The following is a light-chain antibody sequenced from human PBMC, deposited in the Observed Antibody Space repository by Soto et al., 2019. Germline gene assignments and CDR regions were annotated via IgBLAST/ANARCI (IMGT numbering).Light chain of an antibody. CDR2: GAS. V-gene: IGKV1-39*01. Sequence: IQMTQSPSSRSASVGDSVTVTCRASQSINIYLNWYQQKPGKAPTLLIYGASSLQSGVPSRFTGGGSRTDFTLTISSLQPEDFATYYCQQRYRSPYTFGQGTKLEIK. CDR1: QSINIY. J-gene: IGKJ2*01. CDR3: QQRYRSPYT.